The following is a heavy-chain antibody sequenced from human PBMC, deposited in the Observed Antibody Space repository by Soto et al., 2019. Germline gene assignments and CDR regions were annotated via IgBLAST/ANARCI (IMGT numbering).Heavy chain of an antibody. J-gene: IGHJ4*02. CDR3: ASVAPYYYDRSGFDY. CDR1: GGNFSSYA. CDR2: IIPIFGTA. V-gene: IGHV1-69*13. D-gene: IGHD3-22*01. Sequence: SVKVSCKASGGNFSSYAISWVRQAPGQGLEWMGGIIPIFGTANYAQKFQGRVTITADESTSTAYMELSSLRSEDTAVYYCASVAPYYYDRSGFDYWGQGTLVPVSS.